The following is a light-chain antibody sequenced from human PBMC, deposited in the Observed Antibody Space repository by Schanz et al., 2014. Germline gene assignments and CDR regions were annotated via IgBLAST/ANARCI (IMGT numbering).Light chain of an antibody. CDR3: SSYASSNNLV. J-gene: IGLJ2*01. V-gene: IGLV2-14*02. CDR2: EGS. CDR1: SSDVGSYNL. Sequence: QSALTQPASVSGSPGQSITISCTGTSSDVGSYNLVSWYQQHPGKAPKLMVYEGSKRPSGVPDRFSGSKSGNTASLTVSGLQAEDEADYYCSSYASSNNLVFGGGTKLTVV.